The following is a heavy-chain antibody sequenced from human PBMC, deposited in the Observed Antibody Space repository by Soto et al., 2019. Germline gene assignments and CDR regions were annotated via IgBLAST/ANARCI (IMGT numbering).Heavy chain of an antibody. CDR1: GYSFGTST. V-gene: IGHV1-18*01. Sequence: AAVQVSCKAFGYSFGTSTISSVRQAPGQGLEWMVWIRPSNGNTNYAPKLQGRVTMTTDTSTNTAYMELRGLRYDDTAVYFCASADYGDTDYCGQGTLVNVSS. CDR3: ASADYGDTDY. CDR2: IRPSNGNT. J-gene: IGHJ4*02. D-gene: IGHD4-17*01.